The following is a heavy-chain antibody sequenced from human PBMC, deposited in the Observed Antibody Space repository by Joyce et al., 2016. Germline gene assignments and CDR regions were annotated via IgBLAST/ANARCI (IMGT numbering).Heavy chain of an antibody. V-gene: IGHV3-49*05. Sequence: EVQLVESGGGLVKPGRSLRLSCTSSGFIFGDYAMNWLRQAPGKGVEWGGFIRSKAYCGTTDYAAFVKGRFTISRDDSKSIAYLQMNSLKTEDTAVYYCTRIGDCSGGSCYEGWFDPWGQGTLVTVSS. CDR2: IRSKAYCGTT. CDR3: TRIGDCSGGSCYEGWFDP. J-gene: IGHJ5*02. D-gene: IGHD2-15*01. CDR1: GFIFGDYA.